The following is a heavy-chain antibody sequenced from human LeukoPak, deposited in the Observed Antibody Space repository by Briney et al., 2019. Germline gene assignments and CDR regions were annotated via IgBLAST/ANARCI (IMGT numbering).Heavy chain of an antibody. D-gene: IGHD3-22*01. CDR2: MSYNGRS. Sequence: KTSETLSPTCTVSGVSISSYYWSWIRQPPGKGLEWIGYMSYNGRSSYNPSLRSRVTISVDASKKQFSLKLSSVTAADTAVYYCARDGYSDSSGYDYPPSVWGQGTLVTVSS. CDR3: ARDGYSDSSGYDYPPSV. CDR1: GVSISSYY. V-gene: IGHV4-59*01. J-gene: IGHJ4*02.